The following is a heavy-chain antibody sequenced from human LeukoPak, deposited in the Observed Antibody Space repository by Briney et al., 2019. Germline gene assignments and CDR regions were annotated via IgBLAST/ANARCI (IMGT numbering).Heavy chain of an antibody. Sequence: SETLSLTCTVSGASINFNYWNWVRLPPGKGLEWIGYKYNSGSTNYNPSLKSRVTISIDTYKNQLSLKLTSVTAEDTAVYFCVRGSGASSMFDSWGQGTLVTVSS. V-gene: IGHV4-59*01. J-gene: IGHJ4*02. CDR2: KYNSGST. CDR3: VRGSGASSMFDS. CDR1: GASINFNY. D-gene: IGHD3-10*01.